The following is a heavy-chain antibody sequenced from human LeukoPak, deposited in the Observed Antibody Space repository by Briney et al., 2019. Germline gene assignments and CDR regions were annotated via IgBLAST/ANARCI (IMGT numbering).Heavy chain of an antibody. CDR2: IIPIFGTA. Sequence: ASVKVSCKASGGTFSSYAISWVRQAPGQGLEWMGGIIPIFGTANYAQKFQGRATITADESTSTAYMELSSLRSEDTAVYYCASAPDYYDILTGYYRGYYYYGMDVWGQGTTVTVSS. J-gene: IGHJ6*02. D-gene: IGHD3-9*01. V-gene: IGHV1-69*13. CDR3: ASAPDYYDILTGYYRGYYYYGMDV. CDR1: GGTFSSYA.